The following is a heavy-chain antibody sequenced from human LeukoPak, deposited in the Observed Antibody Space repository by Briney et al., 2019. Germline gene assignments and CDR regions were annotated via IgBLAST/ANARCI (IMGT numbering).Heavy chain of an antibody. Sequence: SETLSLTCIVSGASVSSGDHHWSWIRQAPGKGLEWIGHNMNTNYNPSLKSRVTISVDTSKNQFSLKLSSVTAADTAVYYCARDEWAYCSSTSCWRSYGMDVWGQGTTVTVSS. CDR3: ARDEWAYCSSTSCWRSYGMDV. CDR1: GASVSSGDHH. J-gene: IGHJ6*02. D-gene: IGHD2-2*01. CDR2: NMNT. V-gene: IGHV4-61*08.